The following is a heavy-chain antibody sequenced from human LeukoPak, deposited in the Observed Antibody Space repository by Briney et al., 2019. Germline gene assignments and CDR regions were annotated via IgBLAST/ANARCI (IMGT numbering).Heavy chain of an antibody. CDR3: ARDNAIVLMVYANDY. D-gene: IGHD2-8*01. J-gene: IGHJ4*02. CDR1: GYTFTSYG. V-gene: IGHV1-18*01. Sequence: ASVKVSCKASGYTFTSYGISWVRQAPGQGLEWMGWISAYNGNTNHAQKLQGRVTMTTDTSTSTAYMELRSLRSDDTAVYYCARDNAIVLMVYANDYWGQGTLVTVSS. CDR2: ISAYNGNT.